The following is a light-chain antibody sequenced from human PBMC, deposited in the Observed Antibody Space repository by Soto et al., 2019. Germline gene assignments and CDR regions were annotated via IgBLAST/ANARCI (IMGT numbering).Light chain of an antibody. J-gene: IGLJ2*01. Sequence: QSVLTQPASVSGSPGQSITLSCTGTSSDIGVYNFVSWYQHHPARAPKLIIYEVSNRPSGVSNRFSGSKSGNTASLTISGLRSEDEAVYYCSSWDDRSATLVFGGGTKLTVL. V-gene: IGLV2-14*01. CDR2: EVS. CDR3: SSWDDRSATLV. CDR1: SSDIGVYNF.